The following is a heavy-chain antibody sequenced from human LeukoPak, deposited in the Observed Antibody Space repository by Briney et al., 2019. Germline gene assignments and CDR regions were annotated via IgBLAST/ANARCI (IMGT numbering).Heavy chain of an antibody. Sequence: GGSLRLSCTVSGFTVSSNSMSWVRQAPGKGLEWVSAISGSGGSTDYADSVKGRFTISRDNSKNTLYLQMNSLRAEDTAVYYCAKAAPYYYDSSGYYSPHSWGQGTLVTVSS. V-gene: IGHV3-23*01. CDR1: GFTVSSNS. CDR3: AKAAPYYYDSSGYYSPHS. D-gene: IGHD3-22*01. CDR2: ISGSGGST. J-gene: IGHJ4*02.